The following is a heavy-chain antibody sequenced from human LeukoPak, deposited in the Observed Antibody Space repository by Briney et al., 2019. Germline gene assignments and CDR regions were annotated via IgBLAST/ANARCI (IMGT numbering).Heavy chain of an antibody. Sequence: ASVKVSCKASGYTFTAYYMHWVRQAPGQGLEWMGWINPNSGGTNYAQKFQGRVTMTRDTSISTAYMELSRLRSDDTAVYYCARAPPSRTASLYMDVWGKGTTVTVSS. CDR1: GYTFTAYY. CDR2: INPNSGGT. D-gene: IGHD6-13*01. CDR3: ARAPPSRTASLYMDV. J-gene: IGHJ6*03. V-gene: IGHV1-2*02.